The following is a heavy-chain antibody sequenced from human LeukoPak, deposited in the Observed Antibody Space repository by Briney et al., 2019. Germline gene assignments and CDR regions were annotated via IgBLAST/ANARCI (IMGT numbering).Heavy chain of an antibody. CDR3: ARDESYAIDI. J-gene: IGHJ3*02. CDR1: GFTFSTNS. V-gene: IGHV3-48*02. Sequence: PGGSLRLSCADSGFTFSTNSINWVRQAPGKGLEWVSYINSISGTISYADSVKGRFTISRDSVKNLLYLQMNSLRDKDTSVYYCARDESYAIDIWGQGTVVTVSS. CDR2: INSISGTI.